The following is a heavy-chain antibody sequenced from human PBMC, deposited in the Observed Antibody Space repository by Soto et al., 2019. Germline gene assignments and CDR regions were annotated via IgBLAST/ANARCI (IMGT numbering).Heavy chain of an antibody. CDR3: ARDKDRQQLGGNYYYILDV. CDR2: IMPVFRRP. J-gene: IGHJ6*02. D-gene: IGHD3-3*02. CDR1: GGTFRTSA. V-gene: IGHV1-69*13. Sequence: SVKVSCKASGGTFRTSAISWVRQAPGQGLEWVGGIMPVFRRPKYAQNFQGRVTITADESTSTAYMELSSLRSDDTAVYYCARDKDRQQLGGNYYYILDVWGQGTEVTVSS.